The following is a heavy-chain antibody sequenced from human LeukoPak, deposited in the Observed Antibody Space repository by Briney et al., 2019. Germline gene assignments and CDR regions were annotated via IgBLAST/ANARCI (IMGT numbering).Heavy chain of an antibody. CDR3: ASVIRLWYFDL. CDR1: GGSISSYY. J-gene: IGHJ2*01. D-gene: IGHD4-23*01. Sequence: KTSETLSLTCTVSGGSISSYYWSWIRQPPGKGLEWIGYIYYSGSTNYNPSLKSRVTISVDTSKNQFSLKLSSVTAADTAVYYCASVIRLWYFDLWGRGTLVTVSS. V-gene: IGHV4-59*12. CDR2: IYYSGST.